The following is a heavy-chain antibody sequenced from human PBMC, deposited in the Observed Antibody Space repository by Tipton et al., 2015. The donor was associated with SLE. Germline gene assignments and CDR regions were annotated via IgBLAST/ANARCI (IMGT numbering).Heavy chain of an antibody. V-gene: IGHV4-4*07. CDR2: IYTSAST. D-gene: IGHD1-26*01. Sequence: TLSLTCTVSGGSISGYSWSWVRQPAGKGLEWIGRIYTSASTIYNPSLKSRVTLSSDTSKNQFSLRVRSVTAADTAVHYCARGGGSYYDYWGQGTLVTVSS. CDR1: GGSISGYS. CDR3: ARGGGSYYDY. J-gene: IGHJ4*02.